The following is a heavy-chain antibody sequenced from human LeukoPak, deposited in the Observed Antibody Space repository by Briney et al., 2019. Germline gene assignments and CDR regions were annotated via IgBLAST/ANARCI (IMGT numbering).Heavy chain of an antibody. V-gene: IGHV3-48*01. CDR1: GFTFSSYS. Sequence: GGSLRLSCAASGFTFSSYSMNWVRQAPGKGLEWVSYISSSSSTIYYADSVKGRFTISRDNAKNSLYLQMNSLRAEDTAVYYCARGNDFWSGIDAFDIWGQGTMVTVSS. CDR2: ISSSSSTI. D-gene: IGHD3-3*01. J-gene: IGHJ3*02. CDR3: ARGNDFWSGIDAFDI.